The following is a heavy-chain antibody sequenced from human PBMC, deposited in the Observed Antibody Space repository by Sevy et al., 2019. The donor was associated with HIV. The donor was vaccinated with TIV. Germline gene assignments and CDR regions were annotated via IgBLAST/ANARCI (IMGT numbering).Heavy chain of an antibody. CDR3: ARDFRAAAGTEPFDY. J-gene: IGHJ4*02. Sequence: GGSLRLSCAASGFTFSSYGMHWVRQAPGKGLEWVAVIWDDGSNKYYADSVKGRFTMSRDNSKNTLYLQMNSLRAEDTAVYYCARDFRAAAGTEPFDYWGQGTLVTVSS. CDR1: GFTFSSYG. CDR2: IWDDGSNK. V-gene: IGHV3-33*01. D-gene: IGHD6-13*01.